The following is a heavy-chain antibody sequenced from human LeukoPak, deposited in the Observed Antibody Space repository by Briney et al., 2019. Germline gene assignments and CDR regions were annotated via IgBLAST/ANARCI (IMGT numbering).Heavy chain of an antibody. D-gene: IGHD1-14*01. J-gene: IGHJ6*03. Sequence: PGGSLRLSCSVSGFTVSSYAMHWGRQAPGKGLEGVAVISYNGNNKYYAASMNGRITIARDNSKNTPYLQMTSLRAEDTAVYYCARVTTRYYYHMDVWGKGTTVTVSS. V-gene: IGHV3-30-3*01. CDR1: GFTVSSYA. CDR2: ISYNGNNK. CDR3: ARVTTRYYYHMDV.